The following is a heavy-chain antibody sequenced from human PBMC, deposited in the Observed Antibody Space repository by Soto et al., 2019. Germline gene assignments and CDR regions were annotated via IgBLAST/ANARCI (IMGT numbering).Heavy chain of an antibody. CDR1: GGSISSGGYY. D-gene: IGHD5-12*01. CDR2: IYYSGST. V-gene: IGHV4-31*03. Sequence: SETLSLTCTVSGGSISSGGYYWSWIRQHPGKGLEWIGYIYYSGSTYYNPSLKSRVTISVDTSKNQFSLKLSSVTAADTAVYYCARDQKDIALDYWGQGTLVTVSS. CDR3: ARDQKDIALDY. J-gene: IGHJ4*02.